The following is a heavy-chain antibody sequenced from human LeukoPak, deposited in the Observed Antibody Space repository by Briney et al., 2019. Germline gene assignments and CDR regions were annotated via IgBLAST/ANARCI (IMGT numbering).Heavy chain of an antibody. Sequence: PGGSLRLSCAASGFTFSSYEMNWVRQAPGKGLQWVSYISSSGSTIYYADSVKGRFTISRDNAKNSLYLQMNSLRADDTAVYYCARKAYGLDVWGKGTTVTVSS. CDR3: ARKAYGLDV. CDR1: GFTFSSYE. V-gene: IGHV3-48*03. CDR2: ISSSGSTI. J-gene: IGHJ6*04.